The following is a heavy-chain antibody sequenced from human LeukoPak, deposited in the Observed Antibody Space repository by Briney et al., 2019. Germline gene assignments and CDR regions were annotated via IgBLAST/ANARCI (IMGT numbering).Heavy chain of an antibody. D-gene: IGHD2-2*02. Sequence: KPSETLSLTCAVYGESLSGYYWSWIRQPPGKELEWIGEINQSGTTNYNPSLKSRVTISVDTSKNQFSLKLNSVTAADTALYFCARGRRPPLIPTAIYYYYHMDVWGKGTMVTVSS. V-gene: IGHV4-34*01. CDR2: INQSGTT. CDR3: ARGRRPPLIPTAIYYYYHMDV. CDR1: GESLSGYY. J-gene: IGHJ6*03.